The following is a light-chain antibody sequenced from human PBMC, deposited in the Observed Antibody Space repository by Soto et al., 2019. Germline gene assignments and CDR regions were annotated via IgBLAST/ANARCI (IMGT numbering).Light chain of an antibody. CDR2: GAS. V-gene: IGKV3-20*01. CDR1: QTINYSY. J-gene: IGKJ3*01. CDR3: QQYGASPFP. Sequence: EIVLTQSPGTLSLSPGERATLSCRASQTINYSYLAWYQQKPGQAPRLLIYGASSRATGIPARFSGRGSGTACTLTISRMEPEDFALYYCQQYGASPFPFGPGTKVDI.